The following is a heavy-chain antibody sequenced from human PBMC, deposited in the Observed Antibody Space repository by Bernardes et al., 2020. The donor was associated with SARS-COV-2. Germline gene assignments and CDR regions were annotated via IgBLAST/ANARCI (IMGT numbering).Heavy chain of an antibody. V-gene: IGHV3-74*01. J-gene: IGHJ4*02. Sequence: GGSLRLSCAGSGFTFSSSWMHWVRQTPGEGLVWVSRINSAGSSSNYADFVKGRFTISRDNAKNTLYLQMNSLRAEDTAVYYCARSAFISGQNYFFDYWDQGSLVTVSS. CDR3: ARSAFISGQNYFFDY. CDR2: INSAGSSS. CDR1: GFTFSSSW. D-gene: IGHD3-3*02.